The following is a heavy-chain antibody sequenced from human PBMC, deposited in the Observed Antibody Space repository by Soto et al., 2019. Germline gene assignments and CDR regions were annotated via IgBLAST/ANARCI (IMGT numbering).Heavy chain of an antibody. V-gene: IGHV4-34*01. CDR1: GGSLSGYY. CDR2: INHSGST. J-gene: IGHJ4*02. Sequence: PSETLSLTCAVYGGSLSGYYWSWIRQPPGKGLEWIGEINHSGSTNYNPSLKSRVTISVDTSKNQFSLKLSSVTAADTAVYYCARGRWLRSSFDYWGQGTLVTVSS. D-gene: IGHD5-12*01. CDR3: ARGRWLRSSFDY.